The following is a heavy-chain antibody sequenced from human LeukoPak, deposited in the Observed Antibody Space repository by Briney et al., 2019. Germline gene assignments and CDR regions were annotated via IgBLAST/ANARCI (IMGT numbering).Heavy chain of an antibody. CDR2: IYWDDDK. CDR1: GFSLSTSGVG. CDR3: TYCSGGSCYSAVFHY. D-gene: IGHD2-15*01. V-gene: IGHV2-5*02. J-gene: IGHJ4*02. Sequence: ESGPTLVKPTQTLTLTCTFSGFSLSTSGVGVGWIRQPPGKAPEWLTLIYWDDDKLYSPSLKSRLIITKDTSKNQVVLTMTNMDPVDTATYYCTYCSGGSCYSAVFHYWGQGTLVTVSS.